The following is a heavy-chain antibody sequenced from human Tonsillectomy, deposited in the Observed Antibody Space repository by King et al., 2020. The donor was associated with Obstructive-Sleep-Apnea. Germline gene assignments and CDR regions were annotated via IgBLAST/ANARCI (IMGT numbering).Heavy chain of an antibody. CDR1: GFTFDDYA. D-gene: IGHD6-13*01. CDR3: AKEGAVAGAYFDY. J-gene: IGHJ4*02. V-gene: IGHV3-9*01. CDR2: ISWNCGSI. Sequence: VQLVESGGGLVQPGRSLRLSCAASGFTFDDYAMHWVRQAPGKGLEWVSGISWNCGSIGYADSVEGRFTISRDNDKNSLYLQMNSLRAEDTALYYCAKEGAVAGAYFDYWGQGTLVTVSS.